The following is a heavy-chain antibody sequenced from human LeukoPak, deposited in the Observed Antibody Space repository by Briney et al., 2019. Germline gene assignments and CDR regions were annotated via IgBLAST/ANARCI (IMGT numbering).Heavy chain of an antibody. CDR1: GYTFTGYY. CDR3: ARAPLGDILTGTNWFDP. Sequence: ASVKVSCKASGYTFTGYYMHRVRQAPGQGLEWMGWINPNSGGTNYAQKFQGRVTMTRDTSIGTAYMELSRLRSDDTAVYYCARAPLGDILTGTNWFDPWGQGTLVTVSS. J-gene: IGHJ5*02. D-gene: IGHD3-9*01. CDR2: INPNSGGT. V-gene: IGHV1-2*02.